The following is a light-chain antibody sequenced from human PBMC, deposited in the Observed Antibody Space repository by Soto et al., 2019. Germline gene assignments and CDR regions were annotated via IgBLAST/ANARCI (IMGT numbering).Light chain of an antibody. Sequence: DIQMTQSPSSLSASVGDRVTITCRASQGIGDYLAWYQQKPGKVPKLLIFAVSALQSGVPSRFSGSGSGTDFTLTISSLQPEDVAIYYCQKYGSAPPWTFGQGTRVEIK. CDR1: QGIGDY. CDR2: AVS. CDR3: QKYGSAPPWT. V-gene: IGKV1-27*01. J-gene: IGKJ1*01.